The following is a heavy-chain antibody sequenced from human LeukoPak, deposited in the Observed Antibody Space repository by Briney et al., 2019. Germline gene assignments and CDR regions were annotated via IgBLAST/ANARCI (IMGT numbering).Heavy chain of an antibody. J-gene: IGHJ6*02. Sequence: ASVKVSCKASGDSISKFAVSWVRQAPGRGLQWMGGIIPIFGTADYAQKFQGRVTITADEATSTTYMELSSLKSEDTAIYYCTTRSCGAGACSSSFYYYYGLHFWGQGTTVSVSS. CDR3: TTRSCGAGACSSSFYYYYGLHF. CDR2: IIPIFGTA. V-gene: IGHV1-69*13. D-gene: IGHD3-16*01. CDR1: GDSISKFA.